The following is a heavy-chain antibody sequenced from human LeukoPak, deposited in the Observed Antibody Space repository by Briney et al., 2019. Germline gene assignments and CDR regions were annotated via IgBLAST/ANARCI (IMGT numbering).Heavy chain of an antibody. CDR2: ISYDGSNK. D-gene: IGHD1-7*01. CDR1: GFTFSSYG. V-gene: IGHV3-30*03. CDR3: ARVLTGTTFLPPGDY. J-gene: IGHJ4*02. Sequence: GGSLRLSCAASGFTFSSYGMHWVRQAPGKGLEWVAVISYDGSNKYYADSVKGRFTISRDNSKNTLYLQMNSLRAEDTAVYYCARVLTGTTFLPPGDYWGRGTLVTVSS.